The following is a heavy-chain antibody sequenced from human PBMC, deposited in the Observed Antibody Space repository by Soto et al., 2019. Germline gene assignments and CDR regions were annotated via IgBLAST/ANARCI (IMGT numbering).Heavy chain of an antibody. CDR1: GYTFTSYY. D-gene: IGHD3-3*01. J-gene: IGHJ6*02. Sequence: ASVKVSCKASGYTFTSYYMHWVRQAPGQGLEWMGIINPSGGSTSYAQKFQGRVTMTRDTSTSTVYMELSSLRSEDTAVYYCARDLPPADYDFWSYGMDVWGQGTTVTRLL. V-gene: IGHV1-46*01. CDR3: ARDLPPADYDFWSYGMDV. CDR2: INPSGGST.